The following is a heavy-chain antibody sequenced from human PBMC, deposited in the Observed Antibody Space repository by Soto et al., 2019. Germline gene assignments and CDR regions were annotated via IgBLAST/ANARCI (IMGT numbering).Heavy chain of an antibody. CDR2: VSSSSTTM. CDR3: ARDRGCSDAWAFDI. V-gene: IGHV3-48*02. J-gene: IGHJ3*02. CDR1: GFTFGSFS. Sequence: PGGSLRLSCAASGFTFGSFSLNWVRQAPGKGPEWVSYVSSSSTTMYYADSVKGRFTISRDNAKNSLYLQMNSLRDEDTAVYYCARDRGCSDAWAFDIWGQGTMVTVSS. D-gene: IGHD3-10*01.